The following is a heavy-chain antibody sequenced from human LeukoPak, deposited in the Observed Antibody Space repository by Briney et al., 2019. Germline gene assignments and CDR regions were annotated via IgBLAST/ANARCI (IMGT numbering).Heavy chain of an antibody. CDR3: ARRSSGWTFDY. Sequence: SETLSLTCTGSGGSISRYYWSWIRQPPGKGRAGMGYIYYSGRTNYNPSTNSGVTISVATSKNQYPLELSYETAADTAVYYCARRSSGWTFDYWGQGTLVTVSS. CDR2: IYYSGRT. CDR1: GGSISRYY. V-gene: IGHV4-59*08. J-gene: IGHJ4*02. D-gene: IGHD6-19*01.